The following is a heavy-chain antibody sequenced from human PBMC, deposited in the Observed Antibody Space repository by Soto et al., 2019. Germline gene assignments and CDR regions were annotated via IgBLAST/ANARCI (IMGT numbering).Heavy chain of an antibody. CDR2: IFDTGKT. Sequence: QLQLVESGSGLVRPSQALSLSCNVSGGSLSSGGCSWAWVRLPTGKGLEWIGYIFDTGKTYFSASLKNRLSMSVDTSRNQFSMQLASVTAADTALYYCACLNGYNRYFDHWGRGTLVTVS. CDR1: GGSLSSGGCS. J-gene: IGHJ2*01. D-gene: IGHD5-12*01. CDR3: ACLNGYNRYFDH. V-gene: IGHV4-30-2*01.